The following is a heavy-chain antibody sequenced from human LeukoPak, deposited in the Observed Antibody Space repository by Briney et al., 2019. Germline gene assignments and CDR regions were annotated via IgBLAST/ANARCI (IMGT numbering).Heavy chain of an antibody. D-gene: IGHD5/OR15-5a*01. CDR2: IHTSGTT. V-gene: IGHV4-4*07. CDR3: ATEQVSASAWGFDY. CDR1: GGSISSYL. Sequence: PSETLSLTCTVSGGSISSYLWSWIRQSAGKRLEWLGRIHTSGTTTYSPSLQSRLTMSVDTSKSQVSLWLTSVTAADTAVYYCATEQVSASAWGFDYWGQGSLVTVSS. J-gene: IGHJ4*02.